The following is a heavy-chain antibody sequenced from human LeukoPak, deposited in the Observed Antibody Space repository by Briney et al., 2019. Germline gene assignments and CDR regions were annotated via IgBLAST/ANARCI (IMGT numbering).Heavy chain of an antibody. CDR2: INYSGNT. CDR3: ARYWWSGAAPGSWFDP. CDR1: GGSMSSYY. Sequence: SEILSLTCTVSGGSMSSYYWNWIRQPPGKGLEWIGYINYSGNTNYNPSLKSRVTISIDTSKNQFSLKLSSVTAADTAVYYCARYWWSGAAPGSWFDPWGQGTLVTVSS. D-gene: IGHD2-15*01. J-gene: IGHJ5*02. V-gene: IGHV4-59*08.